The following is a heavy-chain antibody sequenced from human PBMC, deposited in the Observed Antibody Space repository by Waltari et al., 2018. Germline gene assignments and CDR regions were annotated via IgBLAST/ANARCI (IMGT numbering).Heavy chain of an antibody. J-gene: IGHJ6*03. CDR3: ARDREGIAATVGGSYYYYYMDV. CDR1: GGSISSYY. V-gene: IGHV4-4*07. Sequence: QVQLQESGPGLVKPSETLSLTCTVSGGSISSYYWSWIRQPAGKGLEWIGRIYTSGSTNYNPSLKSRVTMSVDTSKNQFSLKLSSVTAADTAVYYCARDREGIAATVGGSYYYYYMDVWGKGTTVTISS. CDR2: IYTSGST. D-gene: IGHD6-13*01.